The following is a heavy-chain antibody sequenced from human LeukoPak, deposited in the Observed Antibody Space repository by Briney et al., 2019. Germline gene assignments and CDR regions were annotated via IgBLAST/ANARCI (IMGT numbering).Heavy chain of an antibody. D-gene: IGHD3-22*01. CDR3: AKDGGFYYYDSSGPEN. Sequence: GGSLRLSCAASGFTFSSYGMHWVRQAPGKGLEWVAFIRYDGSNKYYADSVKGRFTISRDNSKNTLYLQMNSLRAEDTAVYYCAKDGGFYYYDSSGPENWGQGTLVTVSS. CDR1: GFTFSSYG. J-gene: IGHJ4*02. CDR2: IRYDGSNK. V-gene: IGHV3-30*02.